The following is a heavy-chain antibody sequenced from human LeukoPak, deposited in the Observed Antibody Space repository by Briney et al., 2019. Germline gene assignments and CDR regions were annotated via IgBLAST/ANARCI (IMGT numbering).Heavy chain of an antibody. D-gene: IGHD1-14*01. CDR2: INPKNGGT. CDR3: ARDPSNRYYTDV. Sequence: ASVTVSFTPSVYTFTTYYLHWVRQAPGQGREGMGWINPKNGGTNYAQKFRGRVTMTRDTSINTAYMELTGLTSDDTALYYCARDPSNRYYTDVWGIGTTVTVSS. V-gene: IGHV1-2*02. CDR1: VYTFTTYY. J-gene: IGHJ6*03.